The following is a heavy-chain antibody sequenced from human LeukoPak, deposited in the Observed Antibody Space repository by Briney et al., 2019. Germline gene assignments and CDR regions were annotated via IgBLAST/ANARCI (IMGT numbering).Heavy chain of an antibody. Sequence: SETLSLTCAVYGGSFSGYYWSWILQPPGKGLEWIGEINHSGSTNYNPSLKSRVTISVDTSKNQFSLKLSSVTAADTAVYYCARGRYYDFWSGYPYFDYWGQGTLVTVSS. CDR3: ARGRYYDFWSGYPYFDY. CDR2: INHSGST. V-gene: IGHV4-34*01. CDR1: GGSFSGYY. D-gene: IGHD3-3*01. J-gene: IGHJ4*02.